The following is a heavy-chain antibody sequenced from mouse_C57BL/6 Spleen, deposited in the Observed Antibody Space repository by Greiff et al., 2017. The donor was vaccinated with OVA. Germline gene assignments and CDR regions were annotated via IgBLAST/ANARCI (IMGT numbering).Heavy chain of an antibody. D-gene: IGHD1-1*01. V-gene: IGHV1-55*01. CDR3: ARWNYYGNNYAMDD. CDR1: GYTFTSYW. CDR2: IYPGSGST. Sequence: VQLQQPGAELVKPGASVKMSCKASGYTFTSYWITWVKQRPGQGLEWIGDIYPGSGSTNYNEKFKSKATLTVDTSSSTAYMQLSSLTSENSAVYYCARWNYYGNNYAMDDWGQGTSVTVSS. J-gene: IGHJ4*01.